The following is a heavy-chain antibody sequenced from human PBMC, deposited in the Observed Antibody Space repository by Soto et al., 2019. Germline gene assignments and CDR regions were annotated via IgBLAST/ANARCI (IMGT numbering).Heavy chain of an antibody. D-gene: IGHD3-10*01. Sequence: GESLKISCAASGFTFSDYYMNWIRQAPGKGLEWVSYITTSGSNIYYADSVKGRFTISRDNAKNSLYLQMNSLRAEDTAVYYCASFPRYGSGSYYYMDVWGKGTTVTVSS. CDR3: ASFPRYGSGSYYYMDV. V-gene: IGHV3-11*01. J-gene: IGHJ6*03. CDR1: GFTFSDYY. CDR2: ITTSGSNI.